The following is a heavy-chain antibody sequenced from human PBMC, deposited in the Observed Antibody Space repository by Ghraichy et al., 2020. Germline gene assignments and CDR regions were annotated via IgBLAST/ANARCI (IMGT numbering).Heavy chain of an antibody. D-gene: IGHD4-11*01. V-gene: IGHV3-23*01. Sequence: GGSLRLSCAASGFTFANYAMRWVRQAPGKGLEWVSSINSGGDNTYYPASSEGRFTISRDNSKNTLYLQMNTLGAEATAVYSCSRGRRVNWGDYRDYWGQGTLVTGSS. J-gene: IGHJ4*02. CDR1: GFTFANYA. CDR2: INSGGDNT. CDR3: SRGRRVNWGDYRDY.